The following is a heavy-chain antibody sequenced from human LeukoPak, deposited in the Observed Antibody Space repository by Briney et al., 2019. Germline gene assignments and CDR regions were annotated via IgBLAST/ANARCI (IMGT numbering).Heavy chain of an antibody. J-gene: IGHJ4*02. D-gene: IGHD6-19*01. V-gene: IGHV1-2*06. Sequence: ASVKVSCKASGYSFTGYYIQWVRQAPGQGLEWVGRINPNSGDTNYAQKSQGRVTMTRDTSVSTVYMELTRLRSDDTAVYYCARVTNSGWYTDFWGQGTLVTVSS. CDR1: GYSFTGYY. CDR3: ARVTNSGWYTDF. CDR2: INPNSGDT.